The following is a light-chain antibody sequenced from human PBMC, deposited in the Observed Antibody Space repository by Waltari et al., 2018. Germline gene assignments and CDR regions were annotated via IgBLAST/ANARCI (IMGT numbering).Light chain of an antibody. V-gene: IGKV3-11*01. CDR3: QQRSSWPT. CDR1: QSVSTY. CDR2: DAS. Sequence: EVVLTQSPAALSLSPGERATLSCRVSQSVSTYLAWYQQKPGQAPRLLISDASNRATGIPDRFRGSGSGTDFTLTISSLEPEDSAVYYCQQRSSWPTFGGGTKVEIK. J-gene: IGKJ4*01.